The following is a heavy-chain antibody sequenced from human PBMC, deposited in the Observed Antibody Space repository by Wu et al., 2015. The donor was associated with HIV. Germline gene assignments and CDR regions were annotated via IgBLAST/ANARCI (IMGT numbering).Heavy chain of an antibody. CDR3: ARSLDYDILTGYRLDY. D-gene: IGHD3-9*01. V-gene: IGHV1-69*13. CDR1: GGTFSSYA. CDR2: IIPIFGTA. J-gene: IGHJ4*02. Sequence: QVQLVQSGAEVKKPGSSVKVSCKASGGTFSSYAISWVRQAPGQGLEWMGRIIPIFGTANYAQKFQGRVTVTADESTSTAYMELSSLRSEDTAVYYCARSLDYDILTGYRLDYWGQGTLVTVSS.